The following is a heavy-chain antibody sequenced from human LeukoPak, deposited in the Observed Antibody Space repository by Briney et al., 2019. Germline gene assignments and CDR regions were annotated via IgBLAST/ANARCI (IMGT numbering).Heavy chain of an antibody. Sequence: PGGSLRLSCAASGFTFDDYGMSWVRQAPGKGLEWVSYISSSGSTIYYADSVKGRFTISRDNAKNSLYLQMNSLRAEDTAVYYCAREWQFGESSVDPWGQGTLVTVSS. D-gene: IGHD3-10*01. CDR2: ISSSGSTI. CDR1: GFTFDDYG. V-gene: IGHV3-48*03. CDR3: AREWQFGESSVDP. J-gene: IGHJ5*02.